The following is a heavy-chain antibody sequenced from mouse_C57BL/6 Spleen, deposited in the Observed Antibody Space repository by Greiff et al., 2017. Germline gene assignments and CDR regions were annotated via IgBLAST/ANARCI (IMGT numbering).Heavy chain of an antibody. Sequence: EVMLVESGGGLVKPGGSLKLSCAASGFTFSDYGMHWVRQAPEKGLEWVAYISSGSSTIYYADTVKGRFTISRDNAKNTLFLQMTSLRSEDTAMYYCARGDYGSRDYAMDYWGQGTSDTVSS. D-gene: IGHD1-1*01. CDR3: ARGDYGSRDYAMDY. CDR2: ISSGSSTI. V-gene: IGHV5-17*01. J-gene: IGHJ4*01. CDR1: GFTFSDYG.